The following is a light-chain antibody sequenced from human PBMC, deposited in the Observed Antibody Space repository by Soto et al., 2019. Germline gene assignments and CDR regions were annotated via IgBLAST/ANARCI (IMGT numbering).Light chain of an antibody. CDR1: QGRVHSDGIAY. V-gene: IGKV2-30*02. CDR2: KVS. Sequence: DVVMTQSPLSLPVTLGQPASISCRSNQGRVHSDGIAYFSWFQQRPGRSPRSLIYKVSNRASGVPARFRGSGSGTDFALKISSVEAEDVSVYYCMQGTHWPITFGQGTRLEIK. CDR3: MQGTHWPIT. J-gene: IGKJ5*01.